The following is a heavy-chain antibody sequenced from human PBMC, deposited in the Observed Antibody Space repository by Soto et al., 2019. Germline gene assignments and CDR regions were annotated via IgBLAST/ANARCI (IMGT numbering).Heavy chain of an antibody. CDR3: AADQKRSCNNGVCPPIYYYYVMDV. D-gene: IGHD2-8*01. Sequence: SVKVSCKASGFTFTSSAVQWVRQARRQRLEWIGWIVVGGGNTNYAKKFQERVTITRDMSTSTAYMELSSLRSEDTAVYYCAADQKRSCNNGVCPPIYYYYVMDVWGQGTTVTLSS. J-gene: IGHJ6*02. CDR1: GFTFTSSA. V-gene: IGHV1-58*01. CDR2: IVVGGGNT.